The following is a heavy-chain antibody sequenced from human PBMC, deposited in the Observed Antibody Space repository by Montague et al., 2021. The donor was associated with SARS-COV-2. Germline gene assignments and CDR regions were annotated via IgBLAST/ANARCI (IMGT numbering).Heavy chain of an antibody. CDR2: IYPSGGIFDSGRT. J-gene: IGHJ4*02. CDR3: ARDSDFSSWHEAEDYFDY. CDR1: GGSISGYF. Sequence: SETLSLTCSVSGGSISGYFWSWIRQPAGQGLEWIGRIYPSGGIFDSGRTNYHPSLTSRVTVSIDTSRNQFSLSLNSVTAADTAVYFCARDSDFSSWHEAEDYFDYWGQGILVAVSS. D-gene: IGHD6-13*01. V-gene: IGHV4-4*07.